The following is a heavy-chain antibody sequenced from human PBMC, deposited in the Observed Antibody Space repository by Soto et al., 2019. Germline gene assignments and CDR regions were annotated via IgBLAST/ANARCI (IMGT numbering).Heavy chain of an antibody. Sequence: SETLSLTCTVSGGSISSGGYYWSWIRQHPGKGLEWIGYIYYSGSTYYNPSLKSRVTISVDTSKNQFSLKLSSVTAADTAVYYCARGSPDYVTRFAPWGQGTLVTVSS. CDR1: GGSISSGGYY. V-gene: IGHV4-31*03. J-gene: IGHJ5*02. CDR3: ARGSPDYVTRFAP. CDR2: IYYSGST. D-gene: IGHD3-16*01.